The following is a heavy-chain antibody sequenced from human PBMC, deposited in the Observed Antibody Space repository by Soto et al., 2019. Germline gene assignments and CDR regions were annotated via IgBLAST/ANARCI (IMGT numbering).Heavy chain of an antibody. J-gene: IGHJ5*02. Sequence: VQLVESGGGVVQPGRSLRLSCAASGFTFSSYGMHWVRQAPGKGLEWVSAISGSGGSTYYADSVKGRFTISRDNSKNTLYLQMNSLRAEDTAVYYCAKDHRLCSSTSCYPNNWFDPWGQGTLVTVSS. CDR2: ISGSGGST. D-gene: IGHD2-2*01. CDR3: AKDHRLCSSTSCYPNNWFDP. CDR1: GFTFSSYG. V-gene: IGHV3-23*04.